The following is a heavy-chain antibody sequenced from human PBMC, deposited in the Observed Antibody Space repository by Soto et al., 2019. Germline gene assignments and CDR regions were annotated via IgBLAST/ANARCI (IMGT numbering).Heavy chain of an antibody. D-gene: IGHD2-15*01. Sequence: GGSLRLSCAASGFTFSSYAMSWVRQAPGKGLEWVSAISGSGGSTYYADSVKGRFTTSRDNSKNTLYLQMNSLRAEDTAVYYCAKDRPIAVSPYGMDVWGPGTTVTVSS. CDR3: AKDRPIAVSPYGMDV. V-gene: IGHV3-23*01. CDR2: ISGSGGST. CDR1: GFTFSSYA. J-gene: IGHJ6*02.